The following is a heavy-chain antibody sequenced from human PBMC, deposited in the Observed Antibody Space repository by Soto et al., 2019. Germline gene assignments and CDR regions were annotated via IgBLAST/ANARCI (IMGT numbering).Heavy chain of an antibody. CDR3: AKGGGSARDFDY. D-gene: IGHD1-26*01. J-gene: IGHJ4*02. CDR2: TSYDGNNK. Sequence: LRLSCTGSGFTFGNYGMHWARQAPGKGLEWVASTSYDGNNKYYADSLKGRFTISRDNSKKMVYLQMTSLGPEDTAVYYCAKGGGSARDFDYWGQGALVTVS. V-gene: IGHV3-30*18. CDR1: GFTFGNYG.